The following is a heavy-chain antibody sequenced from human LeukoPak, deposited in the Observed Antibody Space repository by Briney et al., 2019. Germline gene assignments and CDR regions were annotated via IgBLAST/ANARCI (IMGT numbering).Heavy chain of an antibody. J-gene: IGHJ4*02. CDR1: GGSISSGGNY. V-gene: IGHV4-31*03. CDR2: IYYSGST. CDR3: ARTGTTGSYYFDY. D-gene: IGHD1-1*01. Sequence: PSETLSLTCPVSGGSISSGGNYWRWLRHHPGKGLEWIGYIYYSGSTYYNPTLKSRVTISVDTSKNQFSLKLSSVTAADTAVYYCARTGTTGSYYFDYWGQGTLVTVSS.